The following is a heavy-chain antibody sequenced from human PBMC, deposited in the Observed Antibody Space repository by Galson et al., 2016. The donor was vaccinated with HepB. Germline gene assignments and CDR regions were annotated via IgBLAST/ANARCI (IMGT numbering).Heavy chain of an antibody. Sequence: SLRLSCAASGFIFSGQSMNWVRQAPGKGLEWVSYIKSTGSLIYYADSVKGRFTISRDNGKNSLYLQMNRQRDEDTAMYYCARGVGFSDSSCHHFDCLGQGTLVTVSS. D-gene: IGHD5-12*01. V-gene: IGHV3-48*02. CDR1: GFIFSGQS. CDR2: IKSTGSLI. J-gene: IGHJ4*02. CDR3: ARGVGFSDSSCHHFDC.